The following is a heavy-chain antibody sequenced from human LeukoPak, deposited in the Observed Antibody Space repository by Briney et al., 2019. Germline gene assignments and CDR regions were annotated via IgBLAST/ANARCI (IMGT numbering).Heavy chain of an antibody. CDR1: GYTFTSYA. CDR2: INTNTGNP. CDR3: ARGPTLDPAFPDLPFDY. V-gene: IGHV7-4-1*02. J-gene: IGHJ4*02. Sequence: ASVKVSCKASGYTFTSYAMNWVRQAPGQGLEWMGWINTNTGNPTYAQGFTGRFVFSLDTSVGTAYLQISSLKAEDTAVYYCARGPTLDPAFPDLPFDYWGQGTLATVSS. D-gene: IGHD1-14*01.